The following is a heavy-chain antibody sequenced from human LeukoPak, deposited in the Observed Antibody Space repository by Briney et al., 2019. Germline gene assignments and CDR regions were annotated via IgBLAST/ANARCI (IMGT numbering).Heavy chain of an antibody. CDR3: AEPGYSGSFFAD. V-gene: IGHV3-30*18. J-gene: IGHJ4*02. CDR2: ISYDGNNK. CDR1: GFTFSNYG. D-gene: IGHD1-26*01. Sequence: GRSLRLSCAASGFTFSNYGMHWVRQAPGKGLEWVAVISYDGNNKFYAESVKGRFTISRDNSKNTLYLQMNSLRAEDTAVYYCAEPGYSGSFFADWGQGTLVTVSS.